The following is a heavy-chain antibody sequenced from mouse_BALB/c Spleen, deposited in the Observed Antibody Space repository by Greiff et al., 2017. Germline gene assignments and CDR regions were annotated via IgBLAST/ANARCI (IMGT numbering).Heavy chain of an antibody. D-gene: IGHD2-1*01. CDR2: IDPENGNT. CDR1: GYTFTSYW. V-gene: IGHV14-1*02. J-gene: IGHJ2*01. Sequence: EVQLQQPGAELVKPGASVKLSCKASGYTFTSYWMHWVKQRPGQGLEWIGWIDPENGNTIYDPKFQGKASITADTSSNTAYLQLSSLTSEDTAVYYCARLGGNYFYWGQGTTLTVSS. CDR3: ARLGGNYFY.